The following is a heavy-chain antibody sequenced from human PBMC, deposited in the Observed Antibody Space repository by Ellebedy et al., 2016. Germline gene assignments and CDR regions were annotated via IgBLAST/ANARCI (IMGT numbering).Heavy chain of an antibody. V-gene: IGHV3-23*01. CDR2: ISGSGDRT. Sequence: GESLKISCAASGFTFSSYAMTWVRQAPGKGLEWVSTISGSGDRTDYGDSVKGRFTISRDNSKNTLSLQMNSLRAEDTAVYYCATQRDDFYGQPLDNWGQGTLVTVSS. CDR3: ATQRDDFYGQPLDN. D-gene: IGHD2-21*02. CDR1: GFTFSSYA. J-gene: IGHJ4*02.